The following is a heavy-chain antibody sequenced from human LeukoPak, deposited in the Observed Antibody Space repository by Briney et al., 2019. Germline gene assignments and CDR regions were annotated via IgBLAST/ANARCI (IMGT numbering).Heavy chain of an antibody. Sequence: PSETLSLTCAVYGESSSVYYWSWIRQPPGKGLEWIGEINHSGSTNYNPSLKSRVTISVDTSKNQFSLKLSSVTAADPAVYYCARGINDSSGYYYDPFDYWGQGTLVTVSS. CDR2: INHSGST. CDR1: GESSSVYY. D-gene: IGHD3-22*01. J-gene: IGHJ4*02. CDR3: ARGINDSSGYYYDPFDY. V-gene: IGHV4-34*01.